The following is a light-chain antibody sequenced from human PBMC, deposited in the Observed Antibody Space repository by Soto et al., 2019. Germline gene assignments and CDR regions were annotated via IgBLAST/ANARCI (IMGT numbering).Light chain of an antibody. CDR2: GAS. CDR1: QRISRN. CDR3: QQYYTWPE. J-gene: IGKJ1*01. Sequence: IILTQSPATLSVSPWESATLSCRASQRISRNLAWYQQKPGQAPRLLIYGASTRATGIQARFSGSGSGTEFTLTIGSLQSEDSAVYYCQQYYTWPEFGQGTKVDI. V-gene: IGKV3-15*01.